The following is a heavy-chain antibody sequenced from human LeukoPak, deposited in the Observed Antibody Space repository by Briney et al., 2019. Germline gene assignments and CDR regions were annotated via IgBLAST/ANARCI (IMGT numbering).Heavy chain of an antibody. J-gene: IGHJ4*02. V-gene: IGHV3-23*01. CDR2: ISGSGGTT. CDR3: ATRYSYGSYYFDY. Sequence: GGSLRFSCAASGFTFSTYAMSWVRQAPGKGLEWVSAISGSGGTTYYADSVKGRFTISRDNSKNTLYLQMSSLRVEDTAVYYCATRYSYGSYYFDYWGQGTLVTVSS. CDR1: GFTFSTYA. D-gene: IGHD5-18*01.